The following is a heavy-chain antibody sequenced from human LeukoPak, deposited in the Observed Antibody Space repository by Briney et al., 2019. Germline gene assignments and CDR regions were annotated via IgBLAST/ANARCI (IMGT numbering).Heavy chain of an antibody. J-gene: IGHJ4*02. V-gene: IGHV4-4*02. D-gene: IGHD3-16*02. CDR1: GGSISSSNW. CDR3: ARLSLAYYFDY. Sequence: SGTLSLTCAVSGGSISSSNWWSWVRQPPGKGLEWIGQIYHSGSTNYNPSLKSRVAISVDKSKNQFSLNLNSVTAADTAVYYCARLSLAYYFDYWGQGTLVTVSS. CDR2: IYHSGST.